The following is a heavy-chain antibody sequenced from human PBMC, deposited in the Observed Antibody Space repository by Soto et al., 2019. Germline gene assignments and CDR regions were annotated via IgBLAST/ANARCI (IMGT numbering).Heavy chain of an antibody. V-gene: IGHV3-15*01. D-gene: IGHD1-1*01. Sequence: EVQLVESGGGLVKPGGSLRLSCVASGFIFSNAWMRWVRQAPGKGLEWVGRIKSKADGETVDYAAPVKGRFTISRDDSRNTLYLQMSSLKTEDTGVYYCRTDEEPWGQGTLVTVSS. CDR1: GFIFSNAW. CDR3: RTDEEP. J-gene: IGHJ4*02. CDR2: IKSKADGETV.